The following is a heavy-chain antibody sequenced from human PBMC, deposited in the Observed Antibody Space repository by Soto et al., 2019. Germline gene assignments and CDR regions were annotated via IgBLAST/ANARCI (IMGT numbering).Heavy chain of an antibody. CDR2: VYSGGST. J-gene: IGHJ3*02. Sequence: GGSLKLSCAAAGFSVTSKYMNWVRQAPGRGLEWVSVVYSGGSTYYADSVKGRFTISRDISKNTLYLQMTSLRDEDTAVYYCARDYKICSYNSGCLPHAFDIWGQGT. V-gene: IGHV3-53*05. CDR1: GFSVTSKY. D-gene: IGHD6-19*01. CDR3: ARDYKICSYNSGCLPHAFDI.